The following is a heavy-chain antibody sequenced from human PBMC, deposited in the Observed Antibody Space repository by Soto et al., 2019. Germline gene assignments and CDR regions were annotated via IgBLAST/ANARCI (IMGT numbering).Heavy chain of an antibody. J-gene: IGHJ5*02. D-gene: IGHD3-3*01. CDR2: ISSDGSST. V-gene: IGHV3-74*01. Sequence: GGSLRLSCTASGFTFSNYWMHWVRQAPGKGLVWVSRISSDGSSTNYADSVKGRFTISRDNAKNTLYLQMNSLRDEDTAEYYCARESRFLEWLSLNWFDPWGQGTLVTVSS. CDR3: ARESRFLEWLSLNWFDP. CDR1: GFTFSNYW.